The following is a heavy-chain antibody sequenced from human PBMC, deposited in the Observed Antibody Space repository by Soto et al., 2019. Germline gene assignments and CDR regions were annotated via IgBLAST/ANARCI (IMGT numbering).Heavy chain of an antibody. CDR1: GFTFSTYW. CDR3: ARSLDY. CDR2: INQDGSEK. Sequence: GGSLRLSCAASGFTFSTYWMDWVRQAPGKGLEWVANINQDGSEKHYVDSVKGRFTISRDNAKNSLYLQMSSLTAEDSDLYYCARSLDYWGQGTRVTVSS. J-gene: IGHJ4*02. V-gene: IGHV3-7*01.